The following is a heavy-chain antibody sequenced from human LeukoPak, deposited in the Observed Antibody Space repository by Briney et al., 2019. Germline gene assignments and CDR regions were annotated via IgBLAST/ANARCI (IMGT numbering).Heavy chain of an antibody. V-gene: IGHV3-30*03. Sequence: QAGGSLRLSCAASGFTFSSYGMHWVRQAPGKGLEWVAVISYDGSNKYYADSVKGRFTISRDNSKNTLYLQMNSLRAEDTAVYYCARETHYDSSGYHNDYWGQGTLVTVSS. CDR1: GFTFSSYG. D-gene: IGHD3-22*01. CDR2: ISYDGSNK. J-gene: IGHJ4*02. CDR3: ARETHYDSSGYHNDY.